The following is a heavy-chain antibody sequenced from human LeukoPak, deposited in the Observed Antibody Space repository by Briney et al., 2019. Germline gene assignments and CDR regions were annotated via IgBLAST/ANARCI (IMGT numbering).Heavy chain of an antibody. CDR1: GGSISSSSYY. V-gene: IGHV4-39*01. J-gene: IGHJ4*02. Sequence: PSETLSLTCTVSGGSISSSSYYWGWIRQPPGKGLEWIGSIYYSGSTYYNPSLKSRVTISVDTSKNQFSLKLSSVIAADTAVYYCARWALGNFDYWGQGTLVTVSS. D-gene: IGHD7-27*01. CDR3: ARWALGNFDY. CDR2: IYYSGST.